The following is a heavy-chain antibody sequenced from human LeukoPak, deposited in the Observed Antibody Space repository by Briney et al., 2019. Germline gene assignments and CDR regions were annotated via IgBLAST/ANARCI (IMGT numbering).Heavy chain of an antibody. Sequence: PSETLSPTCAVYGGSFSGYYWSWIRQPPGKGLEWIGEINHSGSTNYNPSLKSRVTISVDTSKNQFSLKLSSVTAADTAVYYCARAISRYCSSTSCSKGGHFDYWGQGTLVTVSS. V-gene: IGHV4-34*01. J-gene: IGHJ4*02. CDR3: ARAISRYCSSTSCSKGGHFDY. CDR2: INHSGST. CDR1: GGSFSGYY. D-gene: IGHD2-2*01.